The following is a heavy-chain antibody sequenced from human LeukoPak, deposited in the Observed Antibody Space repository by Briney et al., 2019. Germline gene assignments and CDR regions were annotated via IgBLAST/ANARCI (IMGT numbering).Heavy chain of an antibody. V-gene: IGHV3-74*01. D-gene: IGHD3-16*02. CDR3: ARTIWGTYRYSEF. Sequence: GGSLRLSCAVSGFTFNTYFMHWVRQSPGKGLVWVSHIGTDGTDTAYADSVKGRFTISRDNSKNTLHLQMNSLRVDDTAVYFCARTIWGTYRYSEFWGQGTLVTVSS. J-gene: IGHJ4*02. CDR2: IGTDGTDT. CDR1: GFTFNTYF.